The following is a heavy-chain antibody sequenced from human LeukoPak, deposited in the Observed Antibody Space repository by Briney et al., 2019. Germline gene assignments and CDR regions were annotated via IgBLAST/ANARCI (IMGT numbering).Heavy chain of an antibody. J-gene: IGHJ6*03. Sequence: SETLSLTCTVSGGSINSTGHSWAWLRQPPGKGLEWIGSVYYTVSTHKNPSLKSRVTMTVGTSKNQFSLKLSSVTAADTAIYFCARAGGMAYYYYHMDVWGKGTTVTVSS. CDR3: ARAGGMAYYYYHMDV. V-gene: IGHV4-39*07. D-gene: IGHD5-24*01. CDR1: GGSINSTGHS. CDR2: VYYTVST.